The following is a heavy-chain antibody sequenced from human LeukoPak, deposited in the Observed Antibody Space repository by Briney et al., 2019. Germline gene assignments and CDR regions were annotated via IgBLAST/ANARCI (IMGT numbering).Heavy chain of an antibody. CDR2: ISAYNGNT. CDR3: ATVSTFGGVIVSSYFDY. V-gene: IGHV1-18*01. CDR1: GYTFTSYG. Sequence: GASVKVSCKASGYTFTSYGISWVRQAPGQGLEWMGWISAYNGNTNYAQKLQGRVTMTTDTSTSTAYMELSSLRSEDTAVYYCATVSTFGGVIVSSYFDYWGQGTLVTVSS. J-gene: IGHJ4*02. D-gene: IGHD3-16*02.